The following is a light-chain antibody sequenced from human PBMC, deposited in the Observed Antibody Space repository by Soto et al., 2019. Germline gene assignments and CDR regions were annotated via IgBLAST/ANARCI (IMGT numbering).Light chain of an antibody. V-gene: IGKV3-20*01. CDR3: QQYNNWPPRTT. Sequence: EIVLTQSPGTLSLSPGERATLSCRASQSITSSYLAWYQQKPGQAPRLLISGTISRATGIPDRFSGSGSGTDFTLTISRLEPEDFAVYYCQQYNNWPPRTTFGQGTKVEIK. CDR1: QSITSSY. CDR2: GTI. J-gene: IGKJ1*01.